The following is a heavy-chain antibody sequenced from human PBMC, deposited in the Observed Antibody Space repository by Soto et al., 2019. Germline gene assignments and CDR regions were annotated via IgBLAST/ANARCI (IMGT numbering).Heavy chain of an antibody. CDR3: ARGRASGSYYLLDY. D-gene: IGHD3-10*01. V-gene: IGHV1-8*02. CDR2: INPNSGNI. J-gene: IGHJ4*02. Sequence: ASVKVSCKASGGTFSSYAISWVRQAPGQGLEWMGWINPNSGNIGYAQRFQGRVTMTRDTAIRTAYMEVSSLRSDDTVVYYCARGRASGSYYLLDYWGQGTLVTVS. CDR1: GGTFSSYA.